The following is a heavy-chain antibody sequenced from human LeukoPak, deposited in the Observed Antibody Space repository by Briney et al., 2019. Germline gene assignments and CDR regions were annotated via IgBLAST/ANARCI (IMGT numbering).Heavy chain of an antibody. CDR1: GGAISSYF. J-gene: IGHJ6*03. CDR3: ARDCSSGWQNSYSNPYIDI. D-gene: IGHD6-19*01. Sequence: SETLSLTCSVSGGAISSYFWSWIRQPAGKGLEWIGHIFVTGSTYYTPSLQGRVSMSIDASRNQFSLRLSSVTAADTAVYYCARDCSSGWQNSYSNPYIDIWGKGTMVTVSS. V-gene: IGHV4-4*07. CDR2: IFVTGST.